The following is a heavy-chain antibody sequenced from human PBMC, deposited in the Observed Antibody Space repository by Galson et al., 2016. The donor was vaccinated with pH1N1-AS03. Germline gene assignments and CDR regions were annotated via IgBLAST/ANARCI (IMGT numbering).Heavy chain of an antibody. D-gene: IGHD4-23*01. CDR3: VRGDGGNNFDF. CDR1: GGTFNKYA. Sequence: SVKVSCKASGGTFNKYAITWVRQAPGQGLEWMGGIIPIFGNSDYAQKFQVRVTISTDKSTTTAYMELSSLRSEDTAVYYCVRGDGGNNFDFWGQGTLVTVSS. V-gene: IGHV1-69*05. J-gene: IGHJ4*02. CDR2: IIPIFGNS.